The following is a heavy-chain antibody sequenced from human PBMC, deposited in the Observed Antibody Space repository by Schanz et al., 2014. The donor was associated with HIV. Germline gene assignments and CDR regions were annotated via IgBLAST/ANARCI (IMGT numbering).Heavy chain of an antibody. J-gene: IGHJ6*02. D-gene: IGHD5-12*01. Sequence: QVQLVQSGTEVKRPGASVKVSCKASEYIFTDHYIQWVRQAPGHGLEWMGWFNPYSGGRIYAQQFQGRVVMTRNTSINTAYMEVSGLKSEDTAVYYCARKMSISNQWLRALYSNYGMDVWGQGTTVTVSS. CDR1: EYIFTDHY. V-gene: IGHV1-2*02. CDR3: ARKMSISNQWLRALYSNYGMDV. CDR2: FNPYSGGR.